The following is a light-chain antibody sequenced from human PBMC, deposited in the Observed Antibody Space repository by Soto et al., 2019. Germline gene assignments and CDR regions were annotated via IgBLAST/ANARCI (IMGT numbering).Light chain of an antibody. CDR3: QQYGSSPFT. Sequence: EIVLTQFPGTLSLSPGERVTLSCRASQSVSNSFLAWYQQKPGQAPRLLIYNAASRAGGIPDRFRGSGSGTDFTLNISRLEPEDFAVYYCQQYGSSPFTFGPGTKVEIK. J-gene: IGKJ3*01. CDR1: QSVSNSF. CDR2: NAA. V-gene: IGKV3-20*01.